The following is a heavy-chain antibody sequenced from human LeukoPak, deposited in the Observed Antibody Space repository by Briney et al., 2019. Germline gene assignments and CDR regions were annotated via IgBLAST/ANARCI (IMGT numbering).Heavy chain of an antibody. CDR2: IYHSGST. CDR1: GYSISSGYY. V-gene: IGHV4-38-2*02. J-gene: IGHJ4*02. Sequence: PSETLSLTCTVSGYSISSGYYWGWIRQPPGRGLVWIGSIYHSGSTYYNPSLKSRVTISVDTSKNQFSLKLSSVTAADTAVYYCARDHEYCSSTSCSDYWGQGTLVTVSS. CDR3: ARDHEYCSSTSCSDY. D-gene: IGHD2-2*01.